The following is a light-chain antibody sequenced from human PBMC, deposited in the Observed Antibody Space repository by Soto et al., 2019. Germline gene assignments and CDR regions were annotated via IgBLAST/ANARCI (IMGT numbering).Light chain of an antibody. J-gene: IGKJ1*01. CDR3: QQYGAAPRT. CDR1: QSVSTY. CDR2: DAS. V-gene: IGKV3-11*01. Sequence: EIVLTQSPATLSLSPGEKATLSCRASQSVSTYLAWYQQKPGQALRLLIYDASNRATGIPARFSGSGSGTDFTLTISNVEPDDSAVYYCQQYGAAPRTFGQGTKVDIK.